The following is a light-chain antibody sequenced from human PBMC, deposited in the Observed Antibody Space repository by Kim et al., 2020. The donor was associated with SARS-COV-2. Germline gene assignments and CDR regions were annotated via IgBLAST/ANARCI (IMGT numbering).Light chain of an antibody. J-gene: IGLJ3*02. CDR1: SSDVGRYNL. V-gene: IGLV2-23*02. Sequence: QSALTQPASVSGSPGQSITISCTGTSSDVGRYNLVSWYQQHPDKAPKLMIYDVRKRPSGVSNRFSGSKSGNTASLTISGLQTEDGAYYYCCSYAGTRTSWVFGGGTKVTVL. CDR2: DVR. CDR3: CSYAGTRTSWV.